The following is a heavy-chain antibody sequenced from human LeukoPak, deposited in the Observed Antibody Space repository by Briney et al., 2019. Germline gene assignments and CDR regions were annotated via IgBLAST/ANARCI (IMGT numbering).Heavy chain of an antibody. Sequence: GASVKVSCKASGYTFTSYYMHWARQAPGQGLEWMGIINPSGGSTSYAQKFQGRVTMTRDMSTSTVYMELSSLRSEDTAVYYCVRDRADSGYDCYFDYWGQGTLVTVSS. J-gene: IGHJ4*02. D-gene: IGHD5-12*01. V-gene: IGHV1-46*01. CDR2: INPSGGST. CDR3: VRDRADSGYDCYFDY. CDR1: GYTFTSYY.